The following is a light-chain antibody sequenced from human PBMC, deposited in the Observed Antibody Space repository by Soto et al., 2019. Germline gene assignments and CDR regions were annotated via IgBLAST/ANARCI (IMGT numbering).Light chain of an antibody. CDR3: QQYNNWPRT. V-gene: IGKV3-11*01. CDR2: DVS. CDR1: QSVSGY. Sequence: EVVLTQSPVTLSLAPGERATLSCRASQSVSGYLAWYQQKPGQAPRLLIYDVSNRATGIPARFSGSGSGTDFTLTISSLQSEDFAVYWCQQYNNWPRTFGQGTKVDIK. J-gene: IGKJ1*01.